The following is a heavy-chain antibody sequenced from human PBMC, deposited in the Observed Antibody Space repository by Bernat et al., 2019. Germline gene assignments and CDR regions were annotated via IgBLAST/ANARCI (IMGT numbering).Heavy chain of an antibody. Sequence: QVQLVESGGGVVQPGRSLRLSCAASGFTFSSYGMHWVRQAPGKGLVWVAVISYDGSNKYYADSVKGRFTISRDNSKNTLYLQMNSLRAEDTAVYYCAKEGPSSSWYFLVDYWGQGTLVTVSS. CDR3: AKEGPSSSWYFLVDY. CDR2: ISYDGSNK. V-gene: IGHV3-30*18. D-gene: IGHD6-13*01. CDR1: GFTFSSYG. J-gene: IGHJ4*02.